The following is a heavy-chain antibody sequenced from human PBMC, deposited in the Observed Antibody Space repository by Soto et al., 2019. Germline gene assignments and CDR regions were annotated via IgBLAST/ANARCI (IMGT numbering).Heavy chain of an antibody. CDR2: MWNDGRKT. CDR3: ARELMKSGVRNYFDY. Sequence: QVQLVESGGGVVQPGRSLRLSCAASGFIFSNYDMHWARQAPGKGLEWVAVMWNDGRKTYYADSVKGRFTVSRDDSKNTLYLQMNSLGADDTAVYYCARELMKSGVRNYFDYWGQGTLVTVSS. V-gene: IGHV3-33*01. CDR1: GFIFSNYD. J-gene: IGHJ4*02. D-gene: IGHD3-10*01.